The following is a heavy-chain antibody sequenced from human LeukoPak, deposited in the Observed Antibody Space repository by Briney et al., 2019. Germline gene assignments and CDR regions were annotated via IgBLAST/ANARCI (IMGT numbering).Heavy chain of an antibody. J-gene: IGHJ3*02. CDR2: ISPSGGST. D-gene: IGHD6-19*01. V-gene: IGHV1-46*01. CDR1: GYTFTSNY. Sequence: ASVKVSCKAFGYTFTSNYMHWVRQAPGQGPEWMGVISPSGGSTTYAQKFQDRVTLTRDMSTSTDYLELSRLRSDDTAVYYCARTVAGIPGDAFDIWGQGTMVTVSS. CDR3: ARTVAGIPGDAFDI.